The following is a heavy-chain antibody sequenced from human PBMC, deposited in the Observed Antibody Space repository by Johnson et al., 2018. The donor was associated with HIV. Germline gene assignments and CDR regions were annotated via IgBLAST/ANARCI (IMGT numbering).Heavy chain of an antibody. D-gene: IGHD6-13*01. CDR1: GFTFSSYD. Sequence: MQLVESGGGLVQPGGSLRLSCAASGFTFSSYDMHWVRQATGKGLEWVSAIGTAGDTYYPGSVKGRFTISRENAKNSLYLQMNSLRAGDTAVYYGARSSWYGGAFDIWGQGTMVTVSS. J-gene: IGHJ3*02. V-gene: IGHV3-13*01. CDR3: ARSSWYGGAFDI. CDR2: IGTAGDT.